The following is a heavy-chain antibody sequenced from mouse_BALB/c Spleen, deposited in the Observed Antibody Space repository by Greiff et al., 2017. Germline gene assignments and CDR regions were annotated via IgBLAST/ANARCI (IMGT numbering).Heavy chain of an antibody. J-gene: IGHJ1*01. V-gene: IGHV3-2*02. D-gene: IGHD1-1*01. Sequence: EVKVVESGPGLVKPSQSLSLTCTVTGYSITSDYAWNWIRQFPGNKLEWMGYISYSGSTSYNPSLKSRISITRDTSKNQFFLQLNSVTTEDTATYYCARGPSYYYGSSLLLHWYFDVWGAGTTVTVSS. CDR2: ISYSGST. CDR3: ARGPSYYYGSSLLLHWYFDV. CDR1: GYSITSDYA.